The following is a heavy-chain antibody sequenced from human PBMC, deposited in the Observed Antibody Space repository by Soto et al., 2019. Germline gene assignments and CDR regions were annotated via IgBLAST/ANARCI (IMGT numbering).Heavy chain of an antibody. CDR3: AREALGYCSGGSCPYFDY. J-gene: IGHJ4*02. CDR2: IYYSGST. V-gene: IGHV4-31*03. Sequence: SETLSLTCTVSGGSISSGGYYWSWIRQHPGKGLEWIGYIYYSGSTYYNPSLKSRVTISVDTSKNQFSLKLSSVTAADTAVYYCAREALGYCSGGSCPYFDYWGQGTLVTVSS. D-gene: IGHD2-15*01. CDR1: GGSISSGGYY.